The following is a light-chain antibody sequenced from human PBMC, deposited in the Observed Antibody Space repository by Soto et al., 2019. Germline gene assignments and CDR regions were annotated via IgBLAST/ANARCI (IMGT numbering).Light chain of an antibody. Sequence: QSPGTLSLSPGERATLSCRASQSVSSSYLAWYQQKPGQAPRLLIYGASSRATGIPDRFSGSGSGTDFTLTISRLEPEDFAVYYCQQYGSSPPITFGQGTRLEI. V-gene: IGKV3-20*01. CDR3: QQYGSSPPIT. CDR2: GAS. CDR1: QSVSSSY. J-gene: IGKJ5*01.